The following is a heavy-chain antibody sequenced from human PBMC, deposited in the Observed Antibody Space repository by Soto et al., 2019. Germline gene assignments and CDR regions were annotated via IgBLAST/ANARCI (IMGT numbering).Heavy chain of an antibody. V-gene: IGHV3-15*01. CDR2: IKSISSGATT. Sequence: EVQLVESGGGLVKPGGSLRLSCAAFGFSFTNAWMTWVRQAPGKGLEWVGRIKSISSGATTDYAAPVKGRFSISRDDSKNTVYLQMNSLKTDDTAVYYCVAAATKWGQGTLVTVSS. CDR3: VAAATK. D-gene: IGHD5-18*01. J-gene: IGHJ4*02. CDR1: GFSFTNAW.